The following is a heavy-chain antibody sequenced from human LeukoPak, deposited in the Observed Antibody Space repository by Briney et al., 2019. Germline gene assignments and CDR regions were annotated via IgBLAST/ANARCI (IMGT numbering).Heavy chain of an antibody. CDR3: ARETYGSYYLDY. CDR1: GDSISSYY. J-gene: IGHJ4*02. D-gene: IGHD1-26*01. CDR2: IYTSGST. Sequence: SETLSLTCTVSGDSISSYYWSWIRQPAGKGLEWIGRIYTSGSTNFNPSLKSRVTMSVDTSKNQFSLRLSSVTAADTAVYYCARETYGSYYLDYWGQGTLVTVSS. V-gene: IGHV4-4*07.